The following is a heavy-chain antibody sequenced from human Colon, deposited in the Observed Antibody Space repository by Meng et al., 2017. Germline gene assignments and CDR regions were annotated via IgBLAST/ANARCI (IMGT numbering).Heavy chain of an antibody. J-gene: IGHJ5*02. CDR2: IYYTGST. CDR3: ARHYYDSSGVTYFDP. Sequence: VQRQEPGPGLVKPSETLSLTCTVSVGSISGNYWSWIRQSPGRGLEWSAYIYYTGSTNYNPSFKSRATISVDTSKNQFSLNLASVTAADTAVYYCARHYYDSSGVTYFDPWGQGTLVTVSS. V-gene: IGHV4-59*01. D-gene: IGHD3-22*01. CDR1: VGSISGNY.